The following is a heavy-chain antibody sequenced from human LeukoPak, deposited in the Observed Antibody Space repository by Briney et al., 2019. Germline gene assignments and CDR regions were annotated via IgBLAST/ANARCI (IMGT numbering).Heavy chain of an antibody. Sequence: PGGSLRLSCAASGFTFSDYYMSWIRQAPGKGLEWVSYISSGGSTIYYADSVKGRFTISRDNAKNSLYLQMNSLRAEDTAVYCCARHLVVATYDYWGQGTLVTVSS. D-gene: IGHD2-21*01. J-gene: IGHJ4*02. CDR2: ISSGGSTI. CDR3: ARHLVVATYDY. V-gene: IGHV3-11*01. CDR1: GFTFSDYY.